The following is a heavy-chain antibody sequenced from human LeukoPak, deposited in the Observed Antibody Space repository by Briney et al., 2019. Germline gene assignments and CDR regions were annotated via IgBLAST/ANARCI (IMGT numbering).Heavy chain of an antibody. CDR2: ISGSGGST. CDR3: ARGHSGYSYVFDY. V-gene: IGHV3-23*01. Sequence: GGSLRLSCAASGFTFSSYAMSWVRQAPGKGLEWVSAISGSGGSTYYADSVKGRFTISRDNAKNSLSLQMNSLRAEDTAIYYCARGHSGYSYVFDYWAQGTLVTVSS. J-gene: IGHJ4*02. D-gene: IGHD5-18*01. CDR1: GFTFSSYA.